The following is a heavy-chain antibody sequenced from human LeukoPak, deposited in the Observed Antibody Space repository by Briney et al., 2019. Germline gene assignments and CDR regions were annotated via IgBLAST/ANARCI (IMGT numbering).Heavy chain of an antibody. D-gene: IGHD4-17*01. V-gene: IGHV4-59*08. J-gene: IGHJ5*02. CDR2: ISSSGSA. CDR3: ARVTRLTTVPYNWFDP. CDR1: GDSTISYY. Sequence: SETLSLTCTVSGDSTISYYWSWIRQPPGKGLEWIGYISSSGSATYNPSLKSRVTISLDTSKNQFSLKLSTVTAADTALYYCARVTRLTTVPYNWFDPWGQGTLVTVSS.